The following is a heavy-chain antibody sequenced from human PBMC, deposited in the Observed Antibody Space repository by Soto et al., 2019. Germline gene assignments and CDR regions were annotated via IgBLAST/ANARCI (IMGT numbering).Heavy chain of an antibody. V-gene: IGHV4-39*01. Sequence: SETLSVTCTVAGGSLSSSSYYWGWIRQPPGKGLEWIGTIYYSGTTYYNPSLKSRVTISVDTSKNQFSLKLSSVTAADPAVYYCARLYYYDSSGCYPTLHFVPWGQGTLVTVS. CDR1: GGSLSSSSYY. CDR2: IYYSGTT. J-gene: IGHJ5*02. CDR3: ARLYYYDSSGCYPTLHFVP. D-gene: IGHD3-22*01.